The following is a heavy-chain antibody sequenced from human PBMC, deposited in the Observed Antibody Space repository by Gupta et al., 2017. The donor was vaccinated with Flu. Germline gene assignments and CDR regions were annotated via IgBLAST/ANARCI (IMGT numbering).Heavy chain of an antibody. J-gene: IGHJ4*02. Sequence: QVQLQQWGAGLLKPSETLSLTCAVYGGSFSGYYWSWIRQPPGKGLEWIGEINHSGSTNYNPSLKSRVTISVDTSKNQFSLKLSSVTAADTAVYYCARVCREPPTVTSIPYFDYWGQGTLVTVSS. D-gene: IGHD4-17*01. CDR3: ARVCREPPTVTSIPYFDY. V-gene: IGHV4-34*01. CDR1: GGSFSGYY. CDR2: INHSGST.